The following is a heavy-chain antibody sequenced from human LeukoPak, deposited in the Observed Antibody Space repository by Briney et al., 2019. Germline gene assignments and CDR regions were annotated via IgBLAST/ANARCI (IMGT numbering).Heavy chain of an antibody. CDR3: ARVGLAVAGVHYYYMDV. CDR1: GYSIRNGYN. Sequence: SETLSLTCTVSGYSIRNGYNWGWIRLSPGRGLEWLGSIYQSGSTYDNPSLKSRVTISVDTSKNQFSLKLSSVTAADTAVYYCARVGLAVAGVHYYYMDVWGKGTTVTVSS. D-gene: IGHD6-19*01. J-gene: IGHJ6*03. V-gene: IGHV4-38-2*02. CDR2: IYQSGST.